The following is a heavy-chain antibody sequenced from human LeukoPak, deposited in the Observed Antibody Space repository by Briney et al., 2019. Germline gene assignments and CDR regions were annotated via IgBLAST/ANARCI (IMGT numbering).Heavy chain of an antibody. CDR3: GKDQLYNSGPPDY. J-gene: IGHJ4*02. V-gene: IGHV3-23*01. Sequence: GGSLRLSCAASGFSFSAYTMIWVRQAPGKGLEWVSAISGSSGNTYYTDSVKGRFTISRDKSKNSLYLQMKSLRVEDMSVYYCGKDQLYNSGPPDYWGQGTLVTVSS. D-gene: IGHD6-19*01. CDR2: ISGSSGNT. CDR1: GFSFSAYT.